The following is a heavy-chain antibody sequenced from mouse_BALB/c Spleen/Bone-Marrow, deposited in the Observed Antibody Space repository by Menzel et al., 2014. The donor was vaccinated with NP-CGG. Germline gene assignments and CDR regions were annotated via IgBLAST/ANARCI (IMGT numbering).Heavy chain of an antibody. Sequence: VQLKESGAELVKPGASVKLSCTASGFNIKDTYMHWVKQRPEQGLEWIGRIYPANGDTKYDPKFQGKATTTADTSSNTAYLQLSSLTSEDTAVYYCARYGNGLMDYWGQGTSVTVSS. CDR1: GFNIKDTY. CDR3: ARYGNGLMDY. V-gene: IGHV14-3*02. J-gene: IGHJ4*01. D-gene: IGHD2-1*01. CDR2: IYPANGDT.